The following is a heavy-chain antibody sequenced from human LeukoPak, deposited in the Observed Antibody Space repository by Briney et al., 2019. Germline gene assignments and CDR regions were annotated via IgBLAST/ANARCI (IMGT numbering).Heavy chain of an antibody. D-gene: IGHD3-10*01. CDR1: GFVFNSYE. J-gene: IGHJ5*02. CDR2: ISFSGNSI. CDR3: AKDHLLWFGEFPS. Sequence: GGSLRLSCGASGFVFNSYEMNWVRQAPGKGLEWVAFISFSGNSIYYADSVKGRFTISRDNSKNTLYLQMNSLRAEDTAVYYCAKDHLLWFGEFPSWGQGTLVTVSS. V-gene: IGHV3-48*03.